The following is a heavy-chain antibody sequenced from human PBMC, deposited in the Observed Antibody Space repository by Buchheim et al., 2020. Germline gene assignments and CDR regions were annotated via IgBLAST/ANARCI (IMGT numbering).Heavy chain of an antibody. CDR3: AREGLNYVGGFDY. CDR1: GFTFSSYA. D-gene: IGHD1-7*01. J-gene: IGHJ4*02. V-gene: IGHV3-30-3*01. Sequence: QVQLVESGGGVVQPGRSLRLSCAASGFTFSSYAMHWVRQAPGKGLEWVAVISYDGSNKYYADSVKGRFTISRDNSKNTLSLQMNSLRAEDTAVYYCAREGLNYVGGFDYWGQGTL. CDR2: ISYDGSNK.